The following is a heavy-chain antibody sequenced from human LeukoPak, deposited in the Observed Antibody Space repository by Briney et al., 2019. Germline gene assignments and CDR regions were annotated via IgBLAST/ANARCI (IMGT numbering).Heavy chain of an antibody. Sequence: SETLSLTCTVSGGSVNSGTYYWSWIRQPPGKGLEWIGYIYYSGSTNYNPSLKSRVTISVDTSKNQFSLKLSSVTAADTAVYYCARTLYSNYPWVDYWGQGTLVTVSS. CDR1: GGSVNSGTYY. V-gene: IGHV4-61*01. CDR3: ARTLYSNYPWVDY. D-gene: IGHD4-11*01. CDR2: IYYSGST. J-gene: IGHJ4*02.